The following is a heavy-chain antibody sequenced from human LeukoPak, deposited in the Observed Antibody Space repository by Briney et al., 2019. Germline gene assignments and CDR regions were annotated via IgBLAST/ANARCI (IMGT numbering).Heavy chain of an antibody. J-gene: IGHJ4*02. CDR1: GGSISSGGYY. Sequence: SQTLSLTCTVSGGSISSGGYYWSWIRQHPGKGLEWIGYIYYSGSTYYNPSLKSRVTISVDTSKNQFSLRLNSVPAADTAVYYCARALERPEKFDYWGQGTLVTVSS. V-gene: IGHV4-31*03. D-gene: IGHD1-1*01. CDR2: IYYSGST. CDR3: ARALERPEKFDY.